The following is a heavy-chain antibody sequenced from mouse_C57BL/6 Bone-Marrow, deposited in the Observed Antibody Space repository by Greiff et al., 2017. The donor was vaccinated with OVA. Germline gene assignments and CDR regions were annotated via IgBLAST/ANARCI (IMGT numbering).Heavy chain of an antibody. Sequence: VQLQQPGTELVKPGASVKLSCKASGYTFTSYWMHWVKQRPGQGLEWIGNINPSNGGTNYNEKFKSKATLTVDKSSSTAYMQLSSLTSEDSAVYYCARSGAYYSKRYFDVWGTGTTVTVSS. CDR1: GYTFTSYW. CDR3: ARSGAYYSKRYFDV. V-gene: IGHV1-53*01. D-gene: IGHD2-5*01. CDR2: INPSNGGT. J-gene: IGHJ1*03.